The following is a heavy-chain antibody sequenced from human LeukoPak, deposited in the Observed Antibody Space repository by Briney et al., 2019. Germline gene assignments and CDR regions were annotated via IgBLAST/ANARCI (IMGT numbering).Heavy chain of an antibody. J-gene: IGHJ4*02. D-gene: IGHD3-9*01. CDR1: GGSINSKSHH. Sequence: SETLSLTCSVSGGSINSKSHHWDWIRQAPGKGLEWIGNIYYSGTTSYNPSLKSRVTISVDTSKNQFSLRLSSVTAADTAVYYCARRGDILTDYAFDYWGQGTLVTVSS. CDR2: IYYSGTT. CDR3: ARRGDILTDYAFDY. V-gene: IGHV4-39*01.